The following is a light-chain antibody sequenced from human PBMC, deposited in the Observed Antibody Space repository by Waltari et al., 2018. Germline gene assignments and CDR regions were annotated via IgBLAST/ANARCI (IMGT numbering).Light chain of an antibody. CDR2: GAT. J-gene: IGKJ1*01. CDR1: LSSSRC. Sequence: DIQMTQSPSSLAASVGDRVSITCRTSLSSSRCVNWYQQKPGKAPKRLIHGATSLQSGVPSRFSGSGSGTEFTLTITSLQREDLGTYYCQQSYSPPPTFGQGTKVE. CDR3: QQSYSPPPT. V-gene: IGKV1-39*01.